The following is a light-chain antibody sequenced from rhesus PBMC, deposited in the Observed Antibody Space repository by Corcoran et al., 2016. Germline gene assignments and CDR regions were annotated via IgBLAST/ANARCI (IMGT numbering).Light chain of an antibody. J-gene: IGKJ1*01. CDR3: LQSKISWT. CDR2: QTS. CDR1: ESVSVSGINV. Sequence: DIVLTQSPASLAVSPGQRATITCRASESVSVSGINVIHWYQQKPGQPPKLLIYQTSNQDTVFPGRFSCSGSGTAFTLPINPLEAAAAAYYCCLQSKISWTFGQGAKVDIK. V-gene: IGKV7-13*01.